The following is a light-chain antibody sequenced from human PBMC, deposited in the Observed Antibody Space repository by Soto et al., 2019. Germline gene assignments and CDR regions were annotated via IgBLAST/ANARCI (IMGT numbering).Light chain of an antibody. CDR3: QQSYSTPYT. CDR1: QSISSY. CDR2: AAS. V-gene: IGKV1-39*01. Sequence: DIQMTQSPSSLSASVGDRVTITCRASQSISSYLNWYQQKPGKAPKLLIYAASSLQSAVPSRFSGSRSGTDFTLTISSLQPEDFATYYGQQSYSTPYTFGQGTKLEIK. J-gene: IGKJ2*01.